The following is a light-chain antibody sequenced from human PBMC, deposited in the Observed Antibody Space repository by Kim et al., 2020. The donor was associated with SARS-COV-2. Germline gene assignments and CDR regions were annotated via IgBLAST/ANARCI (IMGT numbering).Light chain of an antibody. J-gene: IGLJ1*01. CDR1: SSDVGTYNY. CDR3: SSYTRSSSYV. CDR2: DVS. Sequence: GQSITISCTGTSSDVGTYNYVSWYQQHPGKAPKLMIYDVSNRPSGVSNRFSGSKSGNTASLTIFGLQAEDEADYYCSSYTRSSSYVFGTGTKVTVL. V-gene: IGLV2-14*03.